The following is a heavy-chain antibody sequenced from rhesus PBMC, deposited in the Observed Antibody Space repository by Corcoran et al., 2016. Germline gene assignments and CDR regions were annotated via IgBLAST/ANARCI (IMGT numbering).Heavy chain of an antibody. V-gene: IGHV3-54*02. J-gene: IGHJ4*01. Sequence: EVQLVESGGGLVQPGGSLRLSCAASGFTFSSYGMHWVRQAPGKGLECVEVISSVGSKKYYADSVKDRFTISRDNSKNMLYRQMNNLKLEETAVYYCARGGLSMNTVTPHLDYWGQGVLVTVSS. CDR3: ARGGLSMNTVTPHLDY. CDR1: GFTFSSYG. CDR2: ISSVGSKK. D-gene: IGHD4-23*01.